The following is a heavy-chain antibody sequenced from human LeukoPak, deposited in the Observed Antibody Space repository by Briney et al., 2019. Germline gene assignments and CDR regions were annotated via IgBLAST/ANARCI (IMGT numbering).Heavy chain of an antibody. J-gene: IGHJ6*02. CDR3: AKDIGIAVAIFNGMDV. CDR1: GFTFDDYA. D-gene: IGHD6-19*01. Sequence: GGSLRLSCAASGFTFDDYAMHWVRQAPGKGLEWVSGISWNSGSIGYADSVKGRFTISRDNAKNSLYLQMNSLRAEDTALYYCAKDIGIAVAIFNGMDVWGQGTTVTVSS. CDR2: ISWNSGSI. V-gene: IGHV3-9*01.